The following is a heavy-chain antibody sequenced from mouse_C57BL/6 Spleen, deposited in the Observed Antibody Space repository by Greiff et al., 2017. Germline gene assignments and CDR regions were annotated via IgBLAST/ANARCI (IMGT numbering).Heavy chain of an antibody. CDR2: INPGSGGT. D-gene: IGHD1-1*01. V-gene: IGHV1-54*01. Sequence: QVHVKQSGAELVRPGTSVKVSCKASGYAFTNYLIEWVKQRPGQGLEWIGVINPGSGGTNYNEKFKGKATLTADKSSSTAYMQLSSLTSEDYAVCSSPANSRGGWFAYWGQGTLVTVSA. CDR1: GYAFTNYL. J-gene: IGHJ3*01. CDR3: PANSRGGWFAY.